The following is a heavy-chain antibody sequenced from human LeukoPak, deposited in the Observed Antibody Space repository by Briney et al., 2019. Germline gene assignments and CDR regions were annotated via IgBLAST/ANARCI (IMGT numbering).Heavy chain of an antibody. Sequence: PSETLSLTCAVYGGSFSGYYWSWIRQPPGKGLEWIGEINHSGSTNYNPSLKSRVTISVDTSKNQFSLKLSSVTAADTAVYYCAREYSSGWYSGINWFYPWGQGTLVTVSS. J-gene: IGHJ5*02. CDR2: INHSGST. D-gene: IGHD6-19*01. V-gene: IGHV4-34*01. CDR1: GGSFSGYY. CDR3: AREYSSGWYSGINWFYP.